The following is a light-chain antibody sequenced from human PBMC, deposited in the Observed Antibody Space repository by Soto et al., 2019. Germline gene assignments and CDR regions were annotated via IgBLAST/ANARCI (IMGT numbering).Light chain of an antibody. Sequence: QSALTQPASVSGSPGQSITISRSGTSSDVGSYNLVSWYQQHPGKAPKLMIYEGSKRPSGVSNRFSGSKSGDTASLTISGLQAEDEADYYCCSYAGSNTYVFGTGTKLTVL. CDR3: CSYAGSNTYV. CDR1: SSDVGSYNL. J-gene: IGLJ1*01. CDR2: EGS. V-gene: IGLV2-23*01.